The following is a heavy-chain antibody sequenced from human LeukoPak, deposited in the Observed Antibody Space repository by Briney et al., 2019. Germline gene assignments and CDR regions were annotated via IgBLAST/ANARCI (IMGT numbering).Heavy chain of an antibody. CDR3: ARDEGVGATTGDY. CDR2: ISSSGSTI. CDR1: GFTFSDYY. D-gene: IGHD1-26*01. J-gene: IGHJ4*02. Sequence: GGSLRLSCAASGFTFSDYYMSWIRQAPGRGLEWVSYISSSGSTIYYADSVKGGFTISRDNAKNSLYVQMNSLRAEDTAVYYCARDEGVGATTGDYWGQGTLVTVSS. V-gene: IGHV3-11*04.